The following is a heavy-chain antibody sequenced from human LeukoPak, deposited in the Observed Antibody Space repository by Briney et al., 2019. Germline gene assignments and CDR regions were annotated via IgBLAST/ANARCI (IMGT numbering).Heavy chain of an antibody. CDR3: SGGSGDFWSTPPDYYYMDV. Sequence: SETLSLTCTVSGGSIISYYWSWIRQPPGQGLEWIGYIYYSGSNTNNPSLKNRVTITVDTSTNQSTLKLSSVPVADTAVFYYSGGSGDFWSTPPDYYYMDVWGKGTTVTVSS. J-gene: IGHJ6*03. V-gene: IGHV4-59*01. CDR1: GGSIISYY. CDR2: IYYSGSN. D-gene: IGHD3-3*01.